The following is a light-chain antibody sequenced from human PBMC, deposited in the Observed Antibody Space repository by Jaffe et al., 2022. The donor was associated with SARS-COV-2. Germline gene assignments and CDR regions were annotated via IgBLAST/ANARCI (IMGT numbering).Light chain of an antibody. CDR1: QGIRSD. CDR2: GAS. CDR3: LQHNSHPPT. V-gene: IGKV1-17*01. Sequence: DIQMTQSPSSLSASVGDRVTITCRASQGIRSDLAWYQQTPGNAPKRLIYGASNLQSGVPSRFSGSGSGTEFTLTISSLQPEDVAVYYCLQHNSHPPTFGQGTRVDIK. J-gene: IGKJ1*01.